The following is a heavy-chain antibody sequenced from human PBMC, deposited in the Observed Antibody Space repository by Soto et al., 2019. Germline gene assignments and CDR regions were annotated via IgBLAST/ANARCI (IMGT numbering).Heavy chain of an antibody. CDR1: GGSISSGGYY. V-gene: IGHV4-31*03. CDR3: AREGDYCSGGSCYRWFDS. CDR2: IYYSGST. J-gene: IGHJ5*01. Sequence: QVQLQESGPGLVKPSQTLSLTCTVSGGSISSGGYYWSWIRQHPGKGLEWIGYIYYSGSTYYNPSLKTRLTIALGTSKNQFSLKLSSVTAADTAVYYCAREGDYCSGGSCYRWFDSWVQGTLVTVSS. D-gene: IGHD2-15*01.